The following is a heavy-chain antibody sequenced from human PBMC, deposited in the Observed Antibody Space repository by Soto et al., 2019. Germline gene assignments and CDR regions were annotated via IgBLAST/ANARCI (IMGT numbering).Heavy chain of an antibody. CDR3: ARDLGRTAAGYYYYYAMDV. CDR1: GFTFSTYR. CDR2: IKEDGSEK. J-gene: IGHJ6*02. Sequence: GGSLRLSCVASGFTFSTYRMNWVRQAPGKGLEWVANIKEDGSEKFFEDSVKGRSTISRDNAKSSLYLQMHSLRAEDTAVYYCARDLGRTAAGYYYYYAMDVWGQGTTVTVSS. D-gene: IGHD2-2*01. V-gene: IGHV3-7*01.